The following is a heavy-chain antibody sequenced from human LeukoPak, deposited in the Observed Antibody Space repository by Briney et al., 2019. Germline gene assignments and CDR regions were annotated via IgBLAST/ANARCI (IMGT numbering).Heavy chain of an antibody. Sequence: GSSVKVSCKASGGTFSSYAITWVRQAPGQGLEWMGGIVPIFGTANYAQKFQGRVTITADESTKTAYMELSSLRSEDTAVYYCARDPGEMATTLNAFDISGHGTMVTVS. CDR1: GGTFSSYA. D-gene: IGHD5-24*01. V-gene: IGHV1-69*01. J-gene: IGHJ3*02. CDR3: ARDPGEMATTLNAFDI. CDR2: IVPIFGTA.